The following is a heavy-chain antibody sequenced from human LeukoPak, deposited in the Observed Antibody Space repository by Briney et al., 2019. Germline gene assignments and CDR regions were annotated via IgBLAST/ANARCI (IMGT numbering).Heavy chain of an antibody. CDR1: GGSISSYY. V-gene: IGHV4-59*01. Sequence: PSETLSLTCTVSGGSISSYYWSWIRQPPGKGREGIGYIYYSGGTNYNPSLKSRVTISVDTSKNQFSLKLSSVTAADTAVYYCARDGRIRGYCSSSCHSVDAFDIWGQGTMVTVSS. CDR3: ARDGRIRGYCSSSCHSVDAFDI. D-gene: IGHD2-2*01. CDR2: IYYSGGT. J-gene: IGHJ3*02.